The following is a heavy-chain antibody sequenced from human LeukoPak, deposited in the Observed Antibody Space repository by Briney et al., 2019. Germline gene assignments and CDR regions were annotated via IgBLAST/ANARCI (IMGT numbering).Heavy chain of an antibody. V-gene: IGHV4-4*02. Sequence: PSGTLSLTCAVSGGSISSSKWWSWVRQPPGKGLEWIGEVYDSGSTNYNPSFKSRVTISVDKAKNQFSLKLNSVTAADMAVYYCARVGRSSWFVDSWGQGTLVTVSS. CDR1: GGSISSSKW. CDR2: VYDSGST. J-gene: IGHJ4*02. D-gene: IGHD6-13*01. CDR3: ARVGRSSWFVDS.